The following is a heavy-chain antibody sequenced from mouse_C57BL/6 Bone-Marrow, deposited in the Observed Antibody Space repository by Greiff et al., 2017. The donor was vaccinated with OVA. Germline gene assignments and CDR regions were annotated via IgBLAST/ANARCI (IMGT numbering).Heavy chain of an antibody. Sequence: VQLQQSGPVLVKPGASVKMSCKASGYTFPDYYMNWVKQSPGQSLEWIGDINPYNGGTSYNQKFKGKATLTVDKSSSTAYMELNSLTSEDSAIYYGAGGGYSNYGWWYVDDWGKGTTVTVSS. CDR1: GYTFPDYY. CDR3: AGGGYSNYGWWYVDD. CDR2: INPYNGGT. J-gene: IGHJ1*03. V-gene: IGHV1-19*01. D-gene: IGHD2-5*01.